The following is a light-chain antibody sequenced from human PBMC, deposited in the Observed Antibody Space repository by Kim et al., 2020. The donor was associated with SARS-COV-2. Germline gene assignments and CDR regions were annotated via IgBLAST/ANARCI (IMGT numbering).Light chain of an antibody. V-gene: IGKV1-5*01. CDR1: QGINKC. CDR2: DAS. CDR3: QQYHTSPRT. Sequence: EAVGDRVTITCRASQGINKCLAWYQQKPGKAPKLLIYDASSLETGVPSRFSGSGSGTEFTLTISSLQPDDVATYYCQQYHTSPRTFGPGTKVDIK. J-gene: IGKJ1*01.